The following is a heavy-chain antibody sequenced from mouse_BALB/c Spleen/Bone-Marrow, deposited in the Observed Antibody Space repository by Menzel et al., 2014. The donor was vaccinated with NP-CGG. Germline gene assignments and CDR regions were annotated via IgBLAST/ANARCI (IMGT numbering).Heavy chain of an antibody. D-gene: IGHD2-1*01. CDR3: ASCGNYEAWFAY. J-gene: IGHJ3*01. V-gene: IGHV1S135*01. CDR2: IDPYNGDT. Sequence: EVQPQQSGPELVKPGASVKVSCKASGYAFTSYNIYWVKQSHGKSLEWVGYIDPYNGDTNYNQKFKVKATLTVDKSSSTAYMQLNSLTSEDSAVYYCASCGNYEAWFAYWGQGTLVTVSA. CDR1: GYAFTSYN.